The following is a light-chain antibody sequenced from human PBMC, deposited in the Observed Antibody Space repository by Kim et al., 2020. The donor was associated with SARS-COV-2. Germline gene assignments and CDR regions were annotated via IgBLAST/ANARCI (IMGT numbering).Light chain of an antibody. Sequence: ALGQTVRITDRGDSLRSYYASWYRQKQGQAPVLVIYGKNNRPAGIPDRFSGSSSGNTAALTITGAPAEDEADYYCNSRDSSGNHWVFGGGTQLTVL. J-gene: IGLJ3*02. V-gene: IGLV3-19*01. CDR1: SLRSYY. CDR2: GKN. CDR3: NSRDSSGNHWV.